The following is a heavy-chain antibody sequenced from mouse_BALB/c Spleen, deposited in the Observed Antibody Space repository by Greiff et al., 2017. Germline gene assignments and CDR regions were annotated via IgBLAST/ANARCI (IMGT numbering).Heavy chain of an antibody. D-gene: IGHD2-2*01. CDR1: GFNIKDTY. CDR2: IDPANGNT. V-gene: IGHV14-3*02. CDR3: TRWGYGGAGFAY. Sequence: EVHLVESGAELVKPGASVKLSCTASGFNIKDTYMHWVKQRPEQGLEWIGRIDPANGNTKYDPKFQGKATITADTSSNTAYLQLSSLTSEDTAVYYCTRWGYGGAGFAYWGQGTLVTVSA. J-gene: IGHJ3*01.